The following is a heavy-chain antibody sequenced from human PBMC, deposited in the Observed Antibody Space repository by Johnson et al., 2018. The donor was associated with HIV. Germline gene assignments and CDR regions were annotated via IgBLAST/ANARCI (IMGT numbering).Heavy chain of an antibody. CDR3: AKVNGDYKTDAFDI. CDR2: IGTAGDT. V-gene: IGHV3-13*01. CDR1: GFTFSSYD. J-gene: IGHJ3*02. D-gene: IGHD4-17*01. Sequence: VQLVESGGGLVQPGGSLRLSCAASGFTFSSYDMHWVRQATGKGLEWVSAIGTAGDTYYPGSVKGRFTISRENAKNSLYLQMNSLRAGDTAVYYCAKVNGDYKTDAFDIWGQGTMVTVSS.